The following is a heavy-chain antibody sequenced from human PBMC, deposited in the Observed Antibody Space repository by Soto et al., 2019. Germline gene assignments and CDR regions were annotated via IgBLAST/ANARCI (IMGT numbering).Heavy chain of an antibody. D-gene: IGHD1-26*01. CDR2: IYYSGST. J-gene: IGHJ4*02. CDR3: ARVRGGGPFDD. Sequence: VQLQESGPGLVKPSQTLSLTCTVSGGSIXSGGYYXXXXXXHPGKGLEWIGYIYYSGSTYYNPTLKIRVTISVNTSKNQFSLKLSSVTAADTAVYYCARVRGGGPFDDWGQGTLVTVSS. CDR1: GGSIXSGGYY. V-gene: IGHV4-31*03.